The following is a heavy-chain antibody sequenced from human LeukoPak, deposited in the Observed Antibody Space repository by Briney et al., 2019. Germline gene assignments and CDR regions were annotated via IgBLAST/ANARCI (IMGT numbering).Heavy chain of an antibody. CDR3: ARLYGSGKNYYYYYYMDV. CDR1: GFTFSSYA. CDR2: LSGSGDRT. D-gene: IGHD3-10*01. Sequence: GGSLRLSCAASGFTFSSYAVSWVRQAPGKGLQWVSALSGSGDRTYYADSVKGRFTISRDNSKNTLYLQMNSLRAEDTAVYYCARLYGSGKNYYYYYYMDVWGKGTTVTISS. J-gene: IGHJ6*03. V-gene: IGHV3-23*01.